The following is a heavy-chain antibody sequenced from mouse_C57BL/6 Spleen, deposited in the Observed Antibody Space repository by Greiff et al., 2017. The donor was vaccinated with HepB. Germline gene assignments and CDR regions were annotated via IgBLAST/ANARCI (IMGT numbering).Heavy chain of an antibody. J-gene: IGHJ1*03. V-gene: IGHV1-26*01. Sequence: VQLQQSGPELVKPGASVKISCKASGYTFTDYYMNWVKQSHGKSLEWIGDINPNNGGTSYNQKFKGKATLTVDKSSSTAYMELRSLTSEDSAVYYCSYSNLWYFDVWGTGTTVTVSS. CDR1: GYTFTDYY. CDR2: INPNNGGT. D-gene: IGHD2-5*01. CDR3: SYSNLWYFDV.